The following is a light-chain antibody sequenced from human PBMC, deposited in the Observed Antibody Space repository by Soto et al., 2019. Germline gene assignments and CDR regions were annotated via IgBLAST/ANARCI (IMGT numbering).Light chain of an antibody. V-gene: IGLV2-14*01. Sequence: QSVLTQPASVSGSPGQSITISCTGTSSDIGGYNYVSWYQQNPGEAPKLMIYEVNNRPSGVSNRFSGFKSGNTASLTISGLQAEDEADYYCTSYTTSSTWVFGGGTTLTVL. J-gene: IGLJ3*02. CDR1: SSDIGGYNY. CDR3: TSYTTSSTWV. CDR2: EVN.